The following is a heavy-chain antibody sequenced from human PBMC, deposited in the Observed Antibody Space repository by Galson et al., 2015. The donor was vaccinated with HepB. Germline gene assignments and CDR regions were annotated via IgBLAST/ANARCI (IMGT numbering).Heavy chain of an antibody. CDR2: ITPSGDNT. CDR1: GFTFSYYA. D-gene: IGHD6-19*01. Sequence: SLRLSCAASGFTFSYYAMSWVRQAPGKGLEWVSAITPSGDNTYSADSMTGRFTISRDNSQNTLFLQMNGLRADDTAIYFCAKVFPEKTDGWYRQALYYFDSWGQGTRVTVSS. CDR3: AKVFPEKTDGWYRQALYYFDS. J-gene: IGHJ4*02. V-gene: IGHV3-23*01.